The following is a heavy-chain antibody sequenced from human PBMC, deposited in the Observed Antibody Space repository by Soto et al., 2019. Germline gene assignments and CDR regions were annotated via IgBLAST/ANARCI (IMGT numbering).Heavy chain of an antibody. CDR1: GYTFTSYA. CDR3: ARESGAWYGPFYYYYMDV. CDR2: INAGNGNT. D-gene: IGHD2-15*01. Sequence: QVQLVQSGAEVKKPGASVKVSCKASGYTFTSYAMHWVRQAPGQRLEWMGWINAGNGNTKYSQKFQGSVTITRDTSASTAYMELSSLRSEDTAVYYCARESGAWYGPFYYYYMDVWGKGTTVTVSS. J-gene: IGHJ6*03. V-gene: IGHV1-3*01.